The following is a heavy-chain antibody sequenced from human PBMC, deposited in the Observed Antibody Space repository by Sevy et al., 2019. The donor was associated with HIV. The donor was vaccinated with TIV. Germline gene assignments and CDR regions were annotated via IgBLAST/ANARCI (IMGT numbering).Heavy chain of an antibody. CDR2: ISSSSSYI. J-gene: IGHJ6*02. CDR1: GFTFSSYS. D-gene: IGHD3-3*01. CDR3: ARGAPLRTIFGVVTKAHVGMDV. Sequence: GGSLRLSCAASGFTFSSYSMNWVRQAPGKGLEWVSSISSSSSYIYYAGSVKGRFTISRENAKNSLYLQMNSLRAGDTAVYYCARGAPLRTIFGVVTKAHVGMDVWGQGTTVTVSS. V-gene: IGHV3-21*01.